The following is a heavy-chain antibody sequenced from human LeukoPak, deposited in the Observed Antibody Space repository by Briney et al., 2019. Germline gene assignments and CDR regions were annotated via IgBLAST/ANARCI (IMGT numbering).Heavy chain of an antibody. J-gene: IGHJ3*02. D-gene: IGHD3-3*01. CDR1: GFTFSSYS. Sequence: NPGGSLRLSCAASGFTFSSYSMNWVRQAPGKGLEWVSSISSSSSYIYYADSVKGRFTISRDNAENSLYLQMNSLRAEDTAVYYCARDDDFWNAFDIWGQGTMVTVSS. V-gene: IGHV3-21*01. CDR3: ARDDDFWNAFDI. CDR2: ISSSSSYI.